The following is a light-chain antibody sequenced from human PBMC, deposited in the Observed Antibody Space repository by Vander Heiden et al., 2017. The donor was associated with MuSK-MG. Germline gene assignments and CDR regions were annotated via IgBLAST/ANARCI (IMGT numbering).Light chain of an antibody. CDR2: DAS. CDR1: QDISNY. V-gene: IGKV1-33*01. J-gene: IGKJ5*01. CDR3: QQYDNHPIT. Sequence: IQVNQSPSSLSASVGDRVTITCQASQDISNYLNWYQQKPGKAPKLLIYDASNLETGVPSRFSGSGSGTDFTFTISSLQPEDFATYYCQQYDNHPITFGQGTRLEIK.